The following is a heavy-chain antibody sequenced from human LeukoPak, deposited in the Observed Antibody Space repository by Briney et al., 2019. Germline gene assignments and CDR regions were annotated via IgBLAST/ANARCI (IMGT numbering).Heavy chain of an antibody. CDR1: GFTFSSYA. Sequence: GGSLRLSCAASGFTFSSYAMHWVRQAPGKGLEWVAVISYDGSNKYYADSVKGRFTISRDNAKKSLYLQMNSLRAEDTAVYYCASRSYGSFDYWGQGTLVTVSS. V-gene: IGHV3-30*04. CDR2: ISYDGSNK. CDR3: ASRSYGSFDY. J-gene: IGHJ4*02. D-gene: IGHD1-14*01.